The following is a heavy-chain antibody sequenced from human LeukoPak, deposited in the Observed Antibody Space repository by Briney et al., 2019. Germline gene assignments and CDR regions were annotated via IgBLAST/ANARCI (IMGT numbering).Heavy chain of an antibody. CDR2: FDPEDGEP. Sequence: ASVKVSCKVSGNTLTELSMHWVRQAPGKGLEWMGGFDPEDGEPTYAQKFQGRVTMTEDTSTDTAYMELNSLKSEDTAVYYCAAGGVYDLLDYWGQGTLVTVSS. CDR3: AAGGVYDLLDY. J-gene: IGHJ4*02. D-gene: IGHD2-8*01. CDR1: GNTLTELS. V-gene: IGHV1-24*01.